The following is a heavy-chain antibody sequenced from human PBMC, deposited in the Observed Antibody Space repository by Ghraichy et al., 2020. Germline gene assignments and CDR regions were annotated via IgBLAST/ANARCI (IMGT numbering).Heavy chain of an antibody. CDR1: GFTFSSYS. Sequence: GGSLRLSCAASGFTFSSYSMNWVRQAPGKGLEWVSSISSSSSYIYYADSVKGRFTISRDNAKNSLYLQMNSLRAEDTAVYYCARVMTTVTDQNYGMDVWGQGTTVTVSS. CDR2: ISSSSSYI. D-gene: IGHD4-17*01. V-gene: IGHV3-21*01. J-gene: IGHJ6*02. CDR3: ARVMTTVTDQNYGMDV.